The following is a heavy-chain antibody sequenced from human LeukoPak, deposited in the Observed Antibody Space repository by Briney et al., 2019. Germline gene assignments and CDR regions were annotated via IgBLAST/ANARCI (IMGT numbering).Heavy chain of an antibody. CDR3: ARKASSSGGANFDC. V-gene: IGHV3-64*04. Sequence: GGSLRLSCSASGFTFNNFAMHWVRQAPGKGLEYVSAISRDGNSTYSADSVRDRFTISRDNSKNTLYLQVNSLRAEDTAVYFCARKASSSGGANFDCRGQGTLVTVSS. D-gene: IGHD6-6*01. J-gene: IGHJ4*02. CDR2: ISRDGNST. CDR1: GFTFNNFA.